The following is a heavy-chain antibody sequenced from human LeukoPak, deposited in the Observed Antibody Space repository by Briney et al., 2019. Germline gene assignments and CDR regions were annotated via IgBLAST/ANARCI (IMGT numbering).Heavy chain of an antibody. D-gene: IGHD3-22*01. V-gene: IGHV3-23*01. J-gene: IGHJ4*02. CDR1: GFTFSSYA. CDR3: AEDKYYYDSSGTVDY. CDR2: ISGSGGST. Sequence: GGSLRLSCAASGFTFSSYAMSWVRQAPGKGLEWVSAISGSGGSTYYADSVKGRFTISRDNSKNTLYLQMNSLRAEDTAVYYCAEDKYYYDSSGTVDYWGQGTLVTVSS.